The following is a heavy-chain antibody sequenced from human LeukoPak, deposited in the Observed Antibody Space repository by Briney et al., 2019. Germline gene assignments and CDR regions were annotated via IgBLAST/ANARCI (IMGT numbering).Heavy chain of an antibody. CDR3: ARHRYSGSDTQGFDY. V-gene: IGHV5-51*01. CDR1: GYRFTDYW. D-gene: IGHD5-12*01. J-gene: IGHJ4*02. Sequence: GESLKISCKGSGYRFTDYWIAWVRHMPGKGLEWIGIVYPSNSETRYSPSFQGQVTISADKSISTGYLQLSSLKASDTAMYFCARHRYSGSDTQGFDYWGQGTLVTVSS. CDR2: VYPSNSET.